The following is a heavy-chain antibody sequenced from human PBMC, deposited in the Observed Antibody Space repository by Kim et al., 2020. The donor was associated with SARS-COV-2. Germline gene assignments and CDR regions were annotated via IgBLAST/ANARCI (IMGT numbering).Heavy chain of an antibody. V-gene: IGHV4-59*09. D-gene: IGHD3-9*01. J-gene: IGHJ5*02. CDR2: ST. Sequence: STNYNPSLKSRVTISVDTSKNQFSLKLSSVTAADTAVYYCARGGPERYFSWGQGTLVTVSS. CDR3: ARGGPERYFS.